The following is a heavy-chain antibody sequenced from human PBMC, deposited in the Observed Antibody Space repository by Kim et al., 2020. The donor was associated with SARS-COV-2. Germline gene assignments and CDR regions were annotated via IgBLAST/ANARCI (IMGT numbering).Heavy chain of an antibody. D-gene: IGHD3-3*01. CDR3: AAYPEWIFGVVKIDY. Sequence: SVKVSCKASGFTFTSSAVQWVRQARGQRLEWIGWIVVGSGNTNYAQKFQERVTITRDMSTSTAYMELSSLRSEDTAVYYCAAYPEWIFGVVKIDYWGQGTLVTVSS. V-gene: IGHV1-58*01. CDR1: GFTFTSSA. J-gene: IGHJ4*02. CDR2: IVVGSGNT.